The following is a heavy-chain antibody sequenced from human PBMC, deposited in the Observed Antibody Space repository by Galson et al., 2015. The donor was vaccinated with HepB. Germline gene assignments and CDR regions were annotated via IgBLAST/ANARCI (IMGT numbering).Heavy chain of an antibody. CDR2: ISSSSGYI. V-gene: IGHV3-21*01. Sequence: SLRLSCAASGFTFSSYSMNWVRQAPGKGLEWVSSISSSSGYIYYADSVKGRFTISRDNAKNSLYLQMNSLRAGDTAVYYCARDDADSSGYYDAFDIWGQGTMVTVSS. D-gene: IGHD3-22*01. J-gene: IGHJ3*02. CDR3: ARDDADSSGYYDAFDI. CDR1: GFTFSSYS.